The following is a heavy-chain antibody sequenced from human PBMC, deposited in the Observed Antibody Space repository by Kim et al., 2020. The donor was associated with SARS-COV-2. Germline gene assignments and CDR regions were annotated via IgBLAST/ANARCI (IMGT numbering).Heavy chain of an antibody. V-gene: IGHV4-39*01. J-gene: IGHJ3*02. D-gene: IGHD2-2*01. CDR3: ARHSRFRDAFDI. Sequence: YHNPSLECRVTISVDTSKTQFSLKLSSVTAADTAVYYCARHSRFRDAFDIWGQGTMVTVSS.